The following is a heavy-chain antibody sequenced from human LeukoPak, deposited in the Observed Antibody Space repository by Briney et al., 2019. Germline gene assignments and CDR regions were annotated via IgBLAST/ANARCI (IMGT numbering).Heavy chain of an antibody. CDR2: IIQDGSER. CDR3: AREGASTISHAFDV. J-gene: IGHJ3*01. V-gene: IGHV3-7*01. CDR1: GFPFSTFW. Sequence: GGFLRLSCAASGFPFSTFWMTWVRQAPGKVLEWVANIIQDGSERYYVGSVKGRFTISRDNAKNSLYLQMNSLRAEDTAVYYCAREGASTISHAFDVWGQGTMVTVSS. D-gene: IGHD3-16*01.